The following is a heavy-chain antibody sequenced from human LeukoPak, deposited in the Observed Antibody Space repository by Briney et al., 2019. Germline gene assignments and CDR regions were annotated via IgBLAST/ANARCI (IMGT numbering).Heavy chain of an antibody. Sequence: SQTLSLTCTVSGGSISSGSYYWSWIRQPAGKGLEWIGRIYTSGSTNYNPSLKSRVTISVDTSKNQFSLKLSSVTAADTAVYYCAMFGIYNVYWGQGTLVTVSS. CDR2: IYTSGST. CDR3: AMFGIYNVY. D-gene: IGHD3-10*02. CDR1: GGSISSGSYY. J-gene: IGHJ4*02. V-gene: IGHV4-61*02.